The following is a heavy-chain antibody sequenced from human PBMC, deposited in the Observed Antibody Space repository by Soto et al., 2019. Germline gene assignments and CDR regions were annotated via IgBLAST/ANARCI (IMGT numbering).Heavy chain of an antibody. CDR2: TYYRSKWYH. CDR3: ARTNGYLDY. Sequence: SQTLSLTCAISGDSVSSNNAAWNWIRQSPSRGLEWLGRTYYRSKWYHEYAVSVKGRITINPDTSKNQFSLQLNSVAPEDAAVYYCARTNGYLDYWGQGTLVISSS. V-gene: IGHV6-1*01. CDR1: GDSVSSNNAA. D-gene: IGHD4-17*01. J-gene: IGHJ4*02.